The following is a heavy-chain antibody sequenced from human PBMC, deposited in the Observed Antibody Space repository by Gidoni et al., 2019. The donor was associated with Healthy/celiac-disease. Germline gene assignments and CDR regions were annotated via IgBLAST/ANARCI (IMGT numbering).Heavy chain of an antibody. V-gene: IGHV3-33*01. CDR3: ARVGIAAAGFYYYYYMDV. CDR1: GFTFSSYG. Sequence: QVQLVESGGGVVQPGRSLRLSGAASGFTFSSYGMHWVRQAPAKGLEWVAFIWYEGINNYYAAPVKGRFTISRENSNNTLYLQMNSWRAEDTAVYYCARVGIAAAGFYYYYYMDVWGKGTTVTVSS. D-gene: IGHD6-13*01. CDR2: IWYEGINN. J-gene: IGHJ6*03.